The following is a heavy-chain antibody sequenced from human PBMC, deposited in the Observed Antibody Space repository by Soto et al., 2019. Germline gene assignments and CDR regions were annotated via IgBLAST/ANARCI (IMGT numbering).Heavy chain of an antibody. CDR2: INHSGRT. CDR3: ARGRNCSSTSCHPLFDP. J-gene: IGHJ5*02. CDR1: GGSFSSYY. D-gene: IGHD2-2*01. Sequence: QVQLQQWGAGLLNPSETLSLTCAVYGGSFSSYYWNWIRQPPGKGLEWIGEINHSGRTKYNPSLKSRVTISVDTSKNQFSLKLSSVTAADTAVYYCARGRNCSSTSCHPLFDPWGQGTLVTVSS. V-gene: IGHV4-34*01.